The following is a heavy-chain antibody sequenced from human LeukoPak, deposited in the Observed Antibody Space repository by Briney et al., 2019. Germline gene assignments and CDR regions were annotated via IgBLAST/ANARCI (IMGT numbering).Heavy chain of an antibody. V-gene: IGHV3-74*01. CDR3: VRGQETAWGLDY. J-gene: IGHJ4*02. CDR2: ISTDARTK. D-gene: IGHD3-16*01. CDR1: GFIFSSYS. Sequence: GGSLRLSCAASGFIFSSYSMNWVRHAPGKGLVWVSHISTDARTKTYADFVKGRFTISRDNAKNTLYLQMKSLRAEDTALYYCVRGQETAWGLDYWGQGTLVTVSS.